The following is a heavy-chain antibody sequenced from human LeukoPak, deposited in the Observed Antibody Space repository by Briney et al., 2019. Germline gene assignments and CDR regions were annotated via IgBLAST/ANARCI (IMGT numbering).Heavy chain of an antibody. CDR2: IHDSGST. Sequence: PSETLSLTCAVYGGSLSGYYWSWIRQPPGKGLEWIGYIHDSGSTYYKPSLKSRITISLDTSKNQFSVELSSVTAADTAVYYCASGDGYNYRYFDYWGQGTLVAVSS. V-gene: IGHV4-34*09. CDR3: ASGDGYNYRYFDY. D-gene: IGHD3-22*01. CDR1: GGSLSGYY. J-gene: IGHJ4*02.